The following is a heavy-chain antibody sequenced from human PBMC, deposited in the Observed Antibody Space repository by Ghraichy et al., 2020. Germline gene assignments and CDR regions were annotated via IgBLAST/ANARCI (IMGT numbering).Heavy chain of an antibody. Sequence: GESLNISCAASGFTFSDHYMDWVRQPPGEGLEWVGRIRKKENSYTTEYAASVKGRFTISRDDSKNSLYLQMNSLKTEDTAVYYCARVLSREGYSFDYWGQGTLVTVSS. CDR3: ARVLSREGYSFDY. V-gene: IGHV3-72*01. J-gene: IGHJ4*02. CDR2: IRKKENSYTT. D-gene: IGHD5-24*01. CDR1: GFTFSDHY.